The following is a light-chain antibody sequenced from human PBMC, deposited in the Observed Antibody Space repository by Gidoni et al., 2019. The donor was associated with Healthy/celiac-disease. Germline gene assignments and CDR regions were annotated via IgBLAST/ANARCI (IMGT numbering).Light chain of an antibody. V-gene: IGLV3-21*02. Sequence: SYVLTQPPSVSVAPGQTARNTCGGNNIGSNSVHWYPQTPGQAPVLVVYDDSDRPSGIPERFSGSNSGNTATLTISRVEAGDEADYYCQVWDSSSDHLNWVFGGGTKLTVL. J-gene: IGLJ3*02. CDR2: DDS. CDR1: NIGSNS. CDR3: QVWDSSSDHLNWV.